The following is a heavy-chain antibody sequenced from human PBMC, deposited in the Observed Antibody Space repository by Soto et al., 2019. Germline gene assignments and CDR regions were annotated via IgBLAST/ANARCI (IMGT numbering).Heavy chain of an antibody. V-gene: IGHV4-59*01. CDR2: IYYSGST. CDR1: GGSISSYY. D-gene: IGHD3-10*01. Sequence: SETLSLTCTVSGGSISSYYWSWIRQPPGKGLEWIGYIYYSGSTNYNPSLKSRVTITVDTSKNQFSLKLSSVTAADTAVYYCSRDNYGSCSYYYYYYMDVWGKGTTVTVSS. CDR3: SRDNYGSCSYYYYYYMDV. J-gene: IGHJ6*03.